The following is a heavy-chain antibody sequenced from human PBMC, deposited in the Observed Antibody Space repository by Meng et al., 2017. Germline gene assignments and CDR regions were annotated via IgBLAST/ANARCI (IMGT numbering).Heavy chain of an antibody. CDR2: ISGNGSIT. D-gene: IGHD1-1*01. CDR1: CLSLNNYW. CDR3: LDEAPRSDY. V-gene: IGHV3-74*01. J-gene: IGHJ4*02. Sequence: DVQLLCSGVGLVYVGAVLRFSCAASCLSLNNYWIHWVRKVPGKGLVWGSRISGNGSITNYADSVKGRFTISRDNAKNTLYLQMNSLRPEDTAVYYCLDEAPRSDYWGQGSLVTVSS.